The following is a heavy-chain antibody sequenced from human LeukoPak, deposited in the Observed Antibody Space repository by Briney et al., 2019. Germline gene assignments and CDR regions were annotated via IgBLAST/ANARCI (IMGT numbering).Heavy chain of an antibody. V-gene: IGHV4-4*07. Sequence: SETLSLTCTVSGGSISGYYWNWIRQSAGKGLEWIGRIYANGGTNYNPSLRSRVSVSVDTSKNQFSLKLTSVTAADTAIYYCARDFTRNSYAVAEFFHPWGQGTLVSVSS. CDR1: GGSISGYY. CDR2: IYANGGT. CDR3: ARDFTRNSYAVAEFFHP. D-gene: IGHD5-18*01. J-gene: IGHJ1*01.